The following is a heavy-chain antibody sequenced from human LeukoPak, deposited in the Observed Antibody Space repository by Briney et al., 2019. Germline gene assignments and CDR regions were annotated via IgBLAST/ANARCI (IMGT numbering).Heavy chain of an antibody. CDR3: ARLNHNPSGYNWNVGLGY. CDR2: INPNSGGT. CDR1: GYTFTGYY. J-gene: IGHJ4*02. V-gene: IGHV1-2*02. Sequence: ASVKVSCKASGYTFTGYYMHWVRQAPGQGLEWMGWINPNSGGTNYAQKFQGRVTMTRDTSISTAYMELSRLRSDDTAVYYCARLNHNPSGYNWNVGLGYWGQGTLVTVSS. D-gene: IGHD1-1*01.